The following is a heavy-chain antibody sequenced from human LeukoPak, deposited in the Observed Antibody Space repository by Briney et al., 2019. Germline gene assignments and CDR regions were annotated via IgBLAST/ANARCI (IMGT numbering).Heavy chain of an antibody. V-gene: IGHV1-3*01. CDR1: GYTFTSYA. Sequence: ASVKVSCKASGYTFTSYAMHWVRQAPGQRLEWMGWINAGNSNTKYSQKFQGRVTITRDTSASTAYMELSSLRSEDTAVYYCARDAAAYCGGDCYLDYWGQGTLVTVSS. CDR2: INAGNSNT. J-gene: IGHJ4*02. CDR3: ARDAAAYCGGDCYLDY. D-gene: IGHD2-21*02.